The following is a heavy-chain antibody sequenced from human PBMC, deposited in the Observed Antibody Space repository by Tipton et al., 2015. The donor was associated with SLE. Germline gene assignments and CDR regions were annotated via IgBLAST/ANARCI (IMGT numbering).Heavy chain of an antibody. J-gene: IGHJ4*02. Sequence: QLVQSGAEVKKPGASVKVSCKASGYTFTGYYMHWVRQAPGQGLEWMGWINPNSGGTNYAQKFQGRVTMTRDTSISTAYMELSRLRSDDTAVYYCASADNLGYCSSTSCRSDYWGQGTLVTVSS. V-gene: IGHV1-2*02. CDR1: GYTFTGYY. CDR3: ASADNLGYCSSTSCRSDY. D-gene: IGHD2-2*01. CDR2: INPNSGGT.